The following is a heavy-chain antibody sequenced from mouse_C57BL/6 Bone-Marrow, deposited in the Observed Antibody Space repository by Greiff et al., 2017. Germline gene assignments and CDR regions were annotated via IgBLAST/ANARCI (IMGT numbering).Heavy chain of an antibody. D-gene: IGHD2-2*01. V-gene: IGHV1-69*01. J-gene: IGHJ1*03. CDR1: GYTFTSYW. Sequence: QVQLQQPGAELVMPGASVKLSCKASGYTFTSYWMHWVKQRPGQGLEWIGEIDPSDSYTNSNQKFKGKSTLTVDKSSSTAYMQLSSLTSEDSAVYYCARWSYYGYDGPCWYFDVWGTGTTVTVSS. CDR3: ARWSYYGYDGPCWYFDV. CDR2: IDPSDSYT.